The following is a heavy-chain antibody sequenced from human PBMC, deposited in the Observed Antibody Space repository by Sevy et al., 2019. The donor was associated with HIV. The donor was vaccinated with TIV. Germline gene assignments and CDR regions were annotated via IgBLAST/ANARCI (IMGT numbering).Heavy chain of an antibody. CDR2: ISGPGYNT. CDR1: GFTFNTHA. J-gene: IGHJ3*01. CDR3: AKALNPGLESMLQVNLRTLKGFDV. Sequence: GESLKISCAASGFTFNTHAMNWVRQAPGKGLEWVSTISGPGYNTYYADSVKGRFTISRDNSQNTLHLQMNSLRADDTDVYYCAKALNPGLESMLQVNLRTLKGFDVWGQGTMVTVSS. D-gene: IGHD2-8*01. V-gene: IGHV3-23*01.